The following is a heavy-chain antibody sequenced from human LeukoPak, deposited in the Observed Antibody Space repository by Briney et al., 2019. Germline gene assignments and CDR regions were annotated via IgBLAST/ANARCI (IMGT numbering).Heavy chain of an antibody. V-gene: IGHV3-21*01. CDR3: ARVAGYSSSSGLFY. CDR1: GFTFSSYS. CDR2: ISSSSSYI. J-gene: IGHJ4*02. Sequence: PGGSLRLSCAASGFTFSSYSMNWVRQAPGKGLEWVSSISSSSSYIYYADSVKGRFTTSRDNAKNSLYLQMNSLRAEDTAVYYCARVAGYSSSSGLFYWGQGTLVTVSS. D-gene: IGHD6-6*01.